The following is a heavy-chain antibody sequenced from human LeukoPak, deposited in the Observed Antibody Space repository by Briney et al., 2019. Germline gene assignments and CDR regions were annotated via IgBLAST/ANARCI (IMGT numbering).Heavy chain of an antibody. D-gene: IGHD6-13*01. CDR3: ARESYGSSWHYFDY. Sequence: GGSLRLSCAASGFTFSSYAMHWVRQAPGKGLEWVAVISYDGSNKYYADSVKGRFTISRDNSKNTLYLQMNSPRAEDTAVYYCARESYGSSWHYFDYWGQGTLVTVSS. CDR1: GFTFSSYA. J-gene: IGHJ4*02. V-gene: IGHV3-30-3*01. CDR2: ISYDGSNK.